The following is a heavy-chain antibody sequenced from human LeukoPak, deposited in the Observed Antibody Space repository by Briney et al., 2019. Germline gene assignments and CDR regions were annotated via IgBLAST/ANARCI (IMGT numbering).Heavy chain of an antibody. Sequence: GGSLRLSCAASGFTFSNYSMSWVRQAPGKGLEWVPSISFSGSYIYYADSLRGRITISRDNTKNSLYLQMNSLRAEDTAVYYCARRATTGRGHSYGLDYWGQGTLVTVSS. CDR1: GFTFSNYS. CDR2: ISFSGSYI. CDR3: ARRATTGRGHSYGLDY. D-gene: IGHD5-18*01. V-gene: IGHV3-21*01. J-gene: IGHJ4*01.